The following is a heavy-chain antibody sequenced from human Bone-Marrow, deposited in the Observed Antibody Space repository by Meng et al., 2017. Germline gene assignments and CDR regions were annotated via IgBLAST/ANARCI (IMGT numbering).Heavy chain of an antibody. D-gene: IGHD1-1*01. CDR2: IIDSDGGA. CDR3: ANGRSADY. V-gene: IGHV3-23*01. Sequence: GESLKISCAASGFTFSSYAMHWVRQAPGKGLERVSIIDSDGGAYYADSVKGRFTISRDNSKNTVYLQMNSLRAEDTAVYYCANGRSADYWGQGTLVTVSS. J-gene: IGHJ4*02. CDR1: GFTFSSYA.